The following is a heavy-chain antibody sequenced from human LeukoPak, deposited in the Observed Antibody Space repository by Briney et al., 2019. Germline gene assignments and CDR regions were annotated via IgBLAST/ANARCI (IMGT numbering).Heavy chain of an antibody. CDR1: GFTFGDYA. CDR2: IRSKAYGGTT. V-gene: IGHV3-49*04. J-gene: IGHJ4*02. D-gene: IGHD3-22*01. CDR3: TRGSHYYDSSGYFPFDY. Sequence: GGSLRLSCTASGFTFGDYAMSWVRQAPGKGLEWVGFIRSKAYGGTTEYAASVKGRFTISRDDSKSIAYLRMNSLKTEDTAVYYCTRGSHYYDSSGYFPFDYWGQGTLVTVSS.